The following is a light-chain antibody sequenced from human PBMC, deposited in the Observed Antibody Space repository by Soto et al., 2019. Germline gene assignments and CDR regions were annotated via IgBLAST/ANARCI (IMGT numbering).Light chain of an antibody. V-gene: IGKV3-20*01. J-gene: IGKJ5*01. CDR3: QQYGTSPFT. CDR1: QSVSSN. CDR2: AAS. Sequence: EIVMTQSPATLSVSPGERTTLSCRASQSVSSNLAWYQQNPGQAPRLLIHAASSRATGIPDRFSGIGYGTDFTLTISGLEPEDFAVYHCQQYGTSPFTFGQGTRLEIK.